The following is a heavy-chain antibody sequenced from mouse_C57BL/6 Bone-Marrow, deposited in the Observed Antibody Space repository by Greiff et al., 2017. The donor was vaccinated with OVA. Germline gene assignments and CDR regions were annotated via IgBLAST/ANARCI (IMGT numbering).Heavy chain of an antibody. CDR3: AIQGILLRYFAWFAY. J-gene: IGHJ3*01. V-gene: IGHV1-81*01. CDR2: IYPRSGNT. CDR1: GYTFTSYG. Sequence: QVQLQQSGAELARPGASVKLSCKASGYTFTSYGISWVKQRTGQGLEWIGEIYPRSGNTYYNEKFKGKATLTADKSSSTAYMELRSLTSEDSAVYFCAIQGILLRYFAWFAYWGQGTLVTVAA. D-gene: IGHD1-1*01.